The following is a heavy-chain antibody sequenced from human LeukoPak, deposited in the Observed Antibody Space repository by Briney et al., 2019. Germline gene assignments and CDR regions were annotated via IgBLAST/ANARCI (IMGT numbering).Heavy chain of an antibody. J-gene: IGHJ6*03. D-gene: IGHD2-2*03. CDR1: GFTFSSYA. Sequence: GGSLRLSCAASGFTFSSYAMSWVRQAPGKGLEWVSAISGSGGSTYYADSVKGRFTISRDNSKNTLYLQMNSLRAEDTAVYYCAKSGYCSSTSCFSPGSYYYYMDVWGKGTTVTVSS. CDR3: AKSGYCSSTSCFSPGSYYYYMDV. V-gene: IGHV3-23*01. CDR2: ISGSGGST.